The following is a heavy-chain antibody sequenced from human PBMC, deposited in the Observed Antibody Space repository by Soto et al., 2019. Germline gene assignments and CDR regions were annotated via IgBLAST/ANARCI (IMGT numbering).Heavy chain of an antibody. J-gene: IGHJ6*02. CDR3: AGDSISARYYYDMVV. V-gene: IGHV3-21*01. Sequence: EVQLLEAGGGLVQPGGSLRLSCAASGFTFSSYAMSWVRQAPGKGLEWVSAISGSSSYIYYVDSVKGRFTNARDIPKNSMYRKTKSLRAEDTALHYCAGDSISARYYYDMVVWGQGTTVTASS. D-gene: IGHD6-6*01. CDR2: ISGSSSYI. CDR1: GFTFSSYA.